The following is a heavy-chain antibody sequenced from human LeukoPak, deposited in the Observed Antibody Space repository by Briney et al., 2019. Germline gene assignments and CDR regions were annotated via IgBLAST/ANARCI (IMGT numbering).Heavy chain of an antibody. CDR3: ARGGYLFASGMDV. CDR1: GFTFSNAW. V-gene: IGHV3-21*01. D-gene: IGHD6-13*01. J-gene: IGHJ6*02. Sequence: PGGSLRLSCAASGFTFSNAWMNWVRQAPGKGLEWVSSISSSSSYIYYADSVKGRFTISRDNAKNSLYLQMNSLRAEDTAVYYCARGGYLFASGMDVWGQGTTVTVSS. CDR2: ISSSSSYI.